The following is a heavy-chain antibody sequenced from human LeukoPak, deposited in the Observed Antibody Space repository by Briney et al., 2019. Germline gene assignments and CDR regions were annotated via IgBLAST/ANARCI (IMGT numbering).Heavy chain of an antibody. Sequence: PGGSLRLSCAASGFTFSSYSMNWVRQAPGKGLEWVSYISSSSSTIYYADSVKGRFTISRDNAKNSLYLQMNSLGAEDTAVYYCAREQYYYDSSGLRYPTTDWGQGTLVTVSS. CDR2: ISSSSSTI. CDR3: AREQYYYDSSGLRYPTTD. J-gene: IGHJ4*02. CDR1: GFTFSSYS. D-gene: IGHD3-22*01. V-gene: IGHV3-48*01.